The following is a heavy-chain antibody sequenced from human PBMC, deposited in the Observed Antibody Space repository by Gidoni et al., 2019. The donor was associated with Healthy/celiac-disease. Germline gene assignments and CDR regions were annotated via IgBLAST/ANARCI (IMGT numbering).Heavy chain of an antibody. CDR3: ARGGSYDYIWGSYRYGFDY. V-gene: IGHV4-59*01. Sequence: QVQLQESGPGLVKPSETLSLTCTVSGGSISSSYWSWIRQPPGKGLEWIGYIYYSGSTNYNPSLKSRVTISVDTSKNQFSLKLSSVTAVDTAVYYCARGGSYDYIWGSYRYGFDYWGQGTLVTVSS. CDR1: GGSISSSY. CDR2: IYYSGST. J-gene: IGHJ4*02. D-gene: IGHD3-16*02.